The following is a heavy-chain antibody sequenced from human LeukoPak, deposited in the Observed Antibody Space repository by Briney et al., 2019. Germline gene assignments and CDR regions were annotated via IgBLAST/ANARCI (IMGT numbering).Heavy chain of an antibody. CDR1: GYTFTSYG. J-gene: IGHJ5*02. CDR2: ISAYNGNT. V-gene: IGHV1-18*01. CDR3: ARVSRGYDILTGYYNGWFDP. Sequence: VASVKVSCKASGYTFTSYGISWVRQAPGQGLEWMGWISAYNGNTNYAQKLQGRVTMTTDTSTSTAYMELSRLRSEDTAVYYCARVSRGYDILTGYYNGWFDPWGQGTLVTVSS. D-gene: IGHD3-9*01.